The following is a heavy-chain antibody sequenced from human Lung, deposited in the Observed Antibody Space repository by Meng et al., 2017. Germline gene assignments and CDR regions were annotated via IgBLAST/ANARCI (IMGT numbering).Heavy chain of an antibody. CDR3: TNDRLNH. CDR2: INRDGTKP. Sequence: EWQLWRAGGGLVPPGGSLGFPGSASGFTFTYHWMHWVRQGPGKGLVWVSRINRDGTKPTYADSVKGRFTISRDNAKNTLYLQMNNLRAEDTAFYYCTNDRLNHWGQGALVTVSS. CDR1: GFTFTYHW. J-gene: IGHJ1*01. V-gene: IGHV3-74*01. D-gene: IGHD1-1*01.